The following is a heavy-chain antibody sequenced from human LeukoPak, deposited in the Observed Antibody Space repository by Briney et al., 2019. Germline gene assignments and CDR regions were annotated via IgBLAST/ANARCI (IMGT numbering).Heavy chain of an antibody. CDR2: INPNSGGT. J-gene: IGHJ3*02. Sequence: GASVKVSCKASGYTFTGYYMHWVRQAPGQGLEWMGRINPNSGGTNYAQKFQGRATMTRDTSISTAYMELSRLRSDDTAVYYCARGVVVTLVWFGAFDIWGQGTMVTVSS. CDR3: ARGVVVTLVWFGAFDI. V-gene: IGHV1-2*06. D-gene: IGHD4-23*01. CDR1: GYTFTGYY.